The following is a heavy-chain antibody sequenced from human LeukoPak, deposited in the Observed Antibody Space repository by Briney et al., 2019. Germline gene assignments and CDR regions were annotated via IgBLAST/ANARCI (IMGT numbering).Heavy chain of an antibody. CDR2: IYYSGST. D-gene: IGHD1-1*01. V-gene: IGHV4-39*01. J-gene: IGHJ4*02. Sequence: SETLSLTCTVSGGSISSYYWGWIRQPPGKGLEWIGSIYYSGSTYYNPSLKSRVTISVDTSKNQFSLKLSSVTAADTAVYYCARRPLRGTFDYWGQGTLVTVSS. CDR3: ARRPLRGTFDY. CDR1: GGSISSYY.